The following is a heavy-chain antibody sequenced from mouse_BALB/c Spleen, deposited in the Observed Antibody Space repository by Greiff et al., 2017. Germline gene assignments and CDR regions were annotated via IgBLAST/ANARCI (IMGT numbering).Heavy chain of an antibody. CDR2: ISSGGSYT. J-gene: IGHJ4*01. Sequence: EVQLVESGGGLVKPGGSLKLSCAASGFTFSSYAMSWVRQSPEKRLEWVAEISSGGSYTYYPDTVTGRFTISRDNAKNTLYLEMSSLRSEDTAMYYCAYGSRGGMDYGGQGTSVTVSS. D-gene: IGHD1-1*01. CDR1: GFTFSSYA. CDR3: AYGSRGGMDY. V-gene: IGHV5-9-4*01.